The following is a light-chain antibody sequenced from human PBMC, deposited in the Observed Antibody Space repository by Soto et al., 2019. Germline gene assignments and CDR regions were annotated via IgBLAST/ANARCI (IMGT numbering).Light chain of an antibody. J-gene: IGKJ1*01. CDR3: QQYGTAPWT. CDR1: QSVSNNY. V-gene: IGKV3-20*01. CDR2: GAS. Sequence: EIVLTQSPATLSLSPGERATLSCRASQSVSNNYLAWYQQKPGQAPRLLIYGASNRATGIPARFSGSGSGTDFTLTISSLEPEDFAVYYCQQYGTAPWTFGQGTKVDIK.